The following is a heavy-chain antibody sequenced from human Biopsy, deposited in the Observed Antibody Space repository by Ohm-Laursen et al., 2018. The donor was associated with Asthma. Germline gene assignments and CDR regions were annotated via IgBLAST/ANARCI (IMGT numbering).Heavy chain of an antibody. CDR2: ISWNSGNI. J-gene: IGHJ4*02. D-gene: IGHD6-19*01. Sequence: SLRLSCAASGFSFVDCAMHWVRQAPGKGLEWVSSISWNSGNIDYAVSVKGRFTISRDNAKNSLYLEMNTLTTKDTALYYCAKVAYRSGYMFLDSWGQGTLVTVSS. V-gene: IGHV3-9*01. CDR3: AKVAYRSGYMFLDS. CDR1: GFSFVDCA.